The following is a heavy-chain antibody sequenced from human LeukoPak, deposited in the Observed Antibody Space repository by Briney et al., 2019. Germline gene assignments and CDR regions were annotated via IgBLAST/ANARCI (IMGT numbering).Heavy chain of an antibody. Sequence: GGSLRLSCAASGFTFSSYSMNWVRQAPGKGLEWVSSISSSSRHTYYADSVKGRFTISRDNAKNSLYLQMNSLRAEDTAVYYCARAKPKNMVRGLIMRRESRYYFDYWGQGTLVTVSS. D-gene: IGHD3-10*01. CDR2: ISSSSRHT. J-gene: IGHJ4*02. CDR1: GFTFSSYS. V-gene: IGHV3-21*04. CDR3: ARAKPKNMVRGLIMRRESRYYFDY.